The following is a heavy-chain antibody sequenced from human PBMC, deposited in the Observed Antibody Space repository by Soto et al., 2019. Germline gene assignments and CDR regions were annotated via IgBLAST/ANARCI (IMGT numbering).Heavy chain of an antibody. V-gene: IGHV3-30*04. CDR2: ISYDGSNK. D-gene: IGHD1-26*01. CDR1: GFTFSSYA. CDR3: ARDLNSGSYYYYYYGRDV. J-gene: IGHJ6*02. Sequence: GGSLRLSCAASGFTFSSYAMHWVRQAPGKGLEWVAVISYDGSNKYYADSVKGRFTISRDNSKNTLYLQMNSLRAEDTAVYYCARDLNSGSYYYYYYGRDVWGQGTTVTVSS.